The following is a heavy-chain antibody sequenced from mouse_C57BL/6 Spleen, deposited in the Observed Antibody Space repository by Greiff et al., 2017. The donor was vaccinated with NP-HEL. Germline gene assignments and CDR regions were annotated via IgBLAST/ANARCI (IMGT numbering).Heavy chain of an antibody. D-gene: IGHD3-2*02. J-gene: IGHJ3*01. CDR3: AREGRSSGYGFAY. CDR1: GYTFTSYW. CDR2: IDPSDSET. V-gene: IGHV1-52*01. Sequence: QVQLQQPGAELVRPGSSVKLSCKASGYTFTSYWMHWVKQRPIQGLEWIGNIDPSDSETHYNQKFKDKATLTVDKSSSTAYMQLSSLTSEDSAVYYCAREGRSSGYGFAYWGQGTLVTVSA.